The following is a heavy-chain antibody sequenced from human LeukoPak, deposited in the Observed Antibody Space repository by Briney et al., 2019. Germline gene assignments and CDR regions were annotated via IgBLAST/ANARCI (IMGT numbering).Heavy chain of an antibody. CDR3: AKDREPSTRGATIDYFDY. CDR2: ISGSGGST. V-gene: IGHV3-23*01. CDR1: GFTFSSYA. Sequence: GGSLRLSCAASGFTFSSYAMSWVRQAPGKGLEWVSAISGSGGSTYYADSVKGRFTISRDNSKNTLYLQVNSLRAEDTAVYYCAKDREPSTRGATIDYFDYWGQGTLVTVSS. D-gene: IGHD1-26*01. J-gene: IGHJ4*02.